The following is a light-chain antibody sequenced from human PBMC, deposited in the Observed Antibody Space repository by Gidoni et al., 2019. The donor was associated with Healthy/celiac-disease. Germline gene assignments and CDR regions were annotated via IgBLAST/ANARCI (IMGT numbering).Light chain of an antibody. CDR3: QQYGSSQYT. J-gene: IGKJ2*01. CDR2: GAS. Sequence: EIVLTQPPGTLSLSPGERATLSCRASQSVSSSYLAWYQQKPGQAPRLLIYGASSRAPGIPDRFSGSGSGTDFTLTISRLEPEDFAVYYCQQYGSSQYTFGQXTKLETK. V-gene: IGKV3-20*01. CDR1: QSVSSSY.